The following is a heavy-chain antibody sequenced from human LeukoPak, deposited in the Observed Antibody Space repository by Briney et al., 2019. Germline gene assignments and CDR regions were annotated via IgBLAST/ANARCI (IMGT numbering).Heavy chain of an antibody. J-gene: IGHJ5*02. V-gene: IGHV4-59*01. Sequence: PSETLSLTCTVSGGSISSYYWSWIRQPPGKGLEWIGYIYYSGGTNYNPSLKSRVTISVDTSKNQFSLKLSSVTAADTAVYYCARGVWFDPWGQGTLVTVSS. CDR3: ARGVWFDP. CDR2: IYYSGGT. CDR1: GGSISSYY.